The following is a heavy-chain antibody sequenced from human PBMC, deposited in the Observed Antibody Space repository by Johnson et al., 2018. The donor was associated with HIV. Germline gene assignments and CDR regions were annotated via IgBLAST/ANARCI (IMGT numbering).Heavy chain of an antibody. J-gene: IGHJ3*02. V-gene: IGHV3-66*01. CDR1: GFTFSDYY. D-gene: IGHD4-17*01. CDR3: VRDYGDYVDDAFDI. CDR2: IYSGGGT. Sequence: VQLVESGGGVVQPGRSLRLSCAASGFTFSDYYMSWIRQAPGKGLEWVSVIYSGGGTYYADSVKGRFTISRDTSANTVNLQMNGLRADDTATYYCVRDYGDYVDDAFDIWGQGTMVTVSS.